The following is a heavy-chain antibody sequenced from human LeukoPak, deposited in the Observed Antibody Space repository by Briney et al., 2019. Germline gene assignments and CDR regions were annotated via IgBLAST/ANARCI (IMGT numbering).Heavy chain of an antibody. CDR2: IIPIFGTA. CDR3: ARLPEFTVTTGPYYYYGMDV. J-gene: IGHJ6*02. Sequence: SVTVSCKASGGTFSIYAISWVRQAPGQGLEWMGGIIPIFGTANYAQKFQGRVTITADESTSTAYMELSSLRSEDTAVYYCARLPEFTVTTGPYYYYGMDVWGQGTTVTVSS. CDR1: GGTFSIYA. D-gene: IGHD4-17*01. V-gene: IGHV1-69*13.